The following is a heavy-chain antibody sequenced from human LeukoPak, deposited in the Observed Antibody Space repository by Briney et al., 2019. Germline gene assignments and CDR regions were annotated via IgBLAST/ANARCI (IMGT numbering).Heavy chain of an antibody. J-gene: IGHJ6*03. Sequence: PGGSLRLSCAASGFAFSSYAMVWVRQAPGKGLEWVSSISGGGSNTYYADSVKGRFTISRDQSKNTLYVQMNSLRAEDTAIYYSSKSAEDYYNYYMDVWGKGTTVTVSS. CDR2: ISGGGSNT. CDR1: GFAFSSYA. V-gene: IGHV3-23*01. CDR3: SKSAEDYYNYYMDV.